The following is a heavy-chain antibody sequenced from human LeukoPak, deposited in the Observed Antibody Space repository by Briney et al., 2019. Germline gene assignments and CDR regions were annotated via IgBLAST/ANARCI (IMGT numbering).Heavy chain of an antibody. D-gene: IGHD4-23*01. CDR3: ANLLGGNSKGGDFDY. Sequence: GGSLRLSCAASGFTVSSNYMSWVRQAPGKGLEWVSVIYSGGSTYYADSVKGRFTISRDNSKNTLYLPMNSLRAEDTAAYYCANLLGGNSKGGDFDYWGQGTLVTVSS. V-gene: IGHV3-53*01. CDR2: IYSGGST. CDR1: GFTVSSNY. J-gene: IGHJ4*02.